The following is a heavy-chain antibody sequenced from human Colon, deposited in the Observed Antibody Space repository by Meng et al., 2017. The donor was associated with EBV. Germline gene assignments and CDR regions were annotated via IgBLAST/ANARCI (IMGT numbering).Heavy chain of an antibody. D-gene: IGHD5-18*01. J-gene: IGHJ4*02. CDR3: ARADVDTSMVNPKLSFDY. Sequence: RRRQEPGPGSVKPSETLSLTCTVPGGSISGSSYYWSWIRQPPGKGLEWIGSIHNTGSTYYYPSLKSRVTISGDTSKRQFSLKLSSVTAADTAVYYCARADVDTSMVNPKLSFDYWGQGTLVTVSS. CDR1: GGSISGSSYY. V-gene: IGHV4-39*07. CDR2: IHNTGST.